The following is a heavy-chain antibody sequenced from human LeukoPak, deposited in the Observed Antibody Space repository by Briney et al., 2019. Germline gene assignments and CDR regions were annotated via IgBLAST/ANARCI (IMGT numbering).Heavy chain of an antibody. J-gene: IGHJ4*02. CDR2: ISAYNGNT. D-gene: IGHD6-6*01. V-gene: IGHV1-18*01. CDR3: ARELKTYSSSSLRAVLGH. CDR1: GYTFTSYG. Sequence: GASVKVSCKASGYTFTSYGISWVRQAPGQGLEWMGWISAYNGNTNYAQKLQGRVTMTTDTSTSTAYMELRSLRSDDTAVYYCARELKTYSSSSLRAVLGHWGQGTLVTVSS.